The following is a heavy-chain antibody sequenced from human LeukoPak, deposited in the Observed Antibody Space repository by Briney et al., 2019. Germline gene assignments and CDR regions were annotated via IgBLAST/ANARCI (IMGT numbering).Heavy chain of an antibody. Sequence: PGGSLRLSCAASGFAFSTCWMHWVRQAPGKGLVWVSRITTEVPDTAYAGSVKGRFTISRDDAKNTLYLQMNSLRAEDTAVYYCVRDYAVDRVAHWGQGTLVTVSS. CDR1: GFAFSTCW. D-gene: IGHD5-12*01. CDR2: ITTEVPDT. CDR3: VRDYAVDRVAH. V-gene: IGHV3-74*01. J-gene: IGHJ4*02.